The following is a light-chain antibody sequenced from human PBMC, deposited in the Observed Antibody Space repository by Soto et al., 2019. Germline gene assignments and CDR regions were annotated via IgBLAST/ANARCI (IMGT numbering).Light chain of an antibody. Sequence: EVVLTQSPGTLSLSPGVRATLSCRASETVTSDYLAWYQQKPGQAPRLVFYGASRRAAGIPDRFSGSGSGIDYTLIISRMEAEDFVEYYCHKYGTSPRTFGQGT. CDR3: HKYGTSPRT. CDR1: ETVTSDY. V-gene: IGKV3-20*01. CDR2: GAS. J-gene: IGKJ1*01.